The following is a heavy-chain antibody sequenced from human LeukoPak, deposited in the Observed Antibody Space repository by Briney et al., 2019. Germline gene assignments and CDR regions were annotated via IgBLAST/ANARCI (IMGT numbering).Heavy chain of an antibody. CDR1: EFAFSNVW. V-gene: IGHV3-15*01. Sequence: GGSLRLSYTASEFAFSNVWMSWVRQSPGKGLEWVGRVKTTTDGGTAEYAAPVKGRFTISRDDSKNTMYLQMNSLKIEDTGVYYCTYEGFDYWGQGTLVTVSS. J-gene: IGHJ4*02. CDR3: TYEGFDY. CDR2: VKTTTDGGTA. D-gene: IGHD3-3*01.